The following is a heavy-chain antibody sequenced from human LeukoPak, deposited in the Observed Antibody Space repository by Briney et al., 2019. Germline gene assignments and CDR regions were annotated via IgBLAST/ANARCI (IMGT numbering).Heavy chain of an antibody. V-gene: IGHV3-23*01. Sequence: GGSLRLSCAAAGFTFSSYEMNWVRQAPGKGLEWVSAICGNDDRTYYADSVKGRFTISRDNSKNTLYLQMNSLRAEDTAVYYCAKDCGGDCYYDSVYWGQGILVTVSS. CDR3: AKDCGGDCYYDSVY. CDR2: ICGNDDRT. D-gene: IGHD2-21*02. J-gene: IGHJ4*02. CDR1: GFTFSSYE.